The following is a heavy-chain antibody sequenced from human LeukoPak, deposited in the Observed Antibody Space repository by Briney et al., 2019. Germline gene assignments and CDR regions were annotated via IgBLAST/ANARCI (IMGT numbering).Heavy chain of an antibody. D-gene: IGHD3-10*01. Sequence: SVKLSCKASGGTFSSYAISWVRHAPGQGLEWMGGIIPIFGTANYAQKFKGRVTITADESTSTAYIELSSLRSEDTAVYYCARDDGSGSYYNGLDAFDIWGQGTMVTVSS. CDR2: IIPIFGTA. CDR1: GGTFSSYA. V-gene: IGHV1-69*01. J-gene: IGHJ3*02. CDR3: ARDDGSGSYYNGLDAFDI.